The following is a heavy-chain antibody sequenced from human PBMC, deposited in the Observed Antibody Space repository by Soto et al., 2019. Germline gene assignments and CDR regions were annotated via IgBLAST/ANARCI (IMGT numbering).Heavy chain of an antibody. CDR2: VKTDGSII. J-gene: IGHJ2*01. CDR3: AEVRQGAWCFDL. D-gene: IGHD3-16*01. Sequence: EVQLVESGGALVQPGGSLRLSCVASGFSFSDYWMQWVSQAPGKGLVWVSRVKTDGSIITYADSVKGRFPISRDNAKNTLYLQMNQLRSEDTAVYCCAEVRQGAWCFDLCGRGTLVTVSS. V-gene: IGHV3-74*01. CDR1: GFSFSDYW.